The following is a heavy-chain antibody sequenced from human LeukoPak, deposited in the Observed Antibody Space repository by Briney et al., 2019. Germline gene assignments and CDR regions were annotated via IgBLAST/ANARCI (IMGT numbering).Heavy chain of an antibody. D-gene: IGHD3-10*01. Sequence: GASVKVSCKASGYTFTSYGISWVRQAPGQGLEWMGWISAYNGNTNYAQKLQGRVTMTTDTSTSTAYMELRSLRSDDTAVYYCARDHGTYHYGSGSPTDFDYWGQGTLVTVSS. CDR1: GYTFTSYG. CDR2: ISAYNGNT. J-gene: IGHJ4*02. V-gene: IGHV1-18*01. CDR3: ARDHGTYHYGSGSPTDFDY.